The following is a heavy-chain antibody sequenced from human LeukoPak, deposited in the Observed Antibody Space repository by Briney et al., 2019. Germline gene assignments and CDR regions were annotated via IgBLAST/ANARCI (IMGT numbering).Heavy chain of an antibody. Sequence: GGSLRLSCAASGFTFSTYWMHWVRQAPGKGLVWVSRINSDGSITNYADSVKGRFTISRDNAKNTLYLQMNGLKAEDTAVYFCTSNYDIVTGFHWVGGVDYWGQGTLVTVSS. CDR1: GFTFSTYW. V-gene: IGHV3-74*01. CDR3: TSNYDIVTGFHWVGGVDY. CDR2: INSDGSIT. D-gene: IGHD3-9*01. J-gene: IGHJ4*02.